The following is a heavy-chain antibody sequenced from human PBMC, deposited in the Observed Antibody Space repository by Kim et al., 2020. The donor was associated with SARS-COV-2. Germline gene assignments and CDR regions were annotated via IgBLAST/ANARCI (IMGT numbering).Heavy chain of an antibody. J-gene: IGHJ5*02. CDR1: GFTFSSSA. CDR2: ISDSGGGT. Sequence: GGSLRLSCAASGFTFSSSAMYWVRQAPGKGPEWVSTISDSGGGTYYADSVMGRFTISRDNSKDTLYLQMNSLRADDTAVYYCAKGGYLDPWGQGTRVTVSS. V-gene: IGHV3-23*01. CDR3: AKGGYLDP. D-gene: IGHD3-22*01.